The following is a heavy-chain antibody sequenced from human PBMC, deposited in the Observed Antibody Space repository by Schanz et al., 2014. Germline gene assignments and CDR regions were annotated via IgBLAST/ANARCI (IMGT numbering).Heavy chain of an antibody. D-gene: IGHD3-10*01. CDR1: GFSFSSYA. CDR3: ARIGGSVFDY. J-gene: IGHJ4*02. V-gene: IGHV3-48*04. Sequence: VQLVDSGGGLVQPGGSLRLSCATSGFSFSSYAINWVRQAPGRGLEWVSYIGNGGVTIYYADSVKGRFTISRDNSKNSLYLQMNSLRAEDTAVYYCARIGGSVFDYWAQGTLVTVSS. CDR2: IGNGGVTI.